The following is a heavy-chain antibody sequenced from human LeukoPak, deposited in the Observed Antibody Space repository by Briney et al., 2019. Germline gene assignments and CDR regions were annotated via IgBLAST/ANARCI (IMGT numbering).Heavy chain of an antibody. J-gene: IGHJ4*02. CDR3: ARGRGYYYGSGSFYFDY. CDR1: GGSISSSSYY. D-gene: IGHD3-10*01. V-gene: IGHV4-39*01. CDR2: ISYSGYT. Sequence: SETLSLTCTVAGGSISSSSYYWGWIREPPGKGLEWIGAISYSGYTYYNPSLKSRVTISVDTSKNQLSLKLSSVTAADTAVYYCARGRGYYYGSGSFYFDYWGQGTLVTVSS.